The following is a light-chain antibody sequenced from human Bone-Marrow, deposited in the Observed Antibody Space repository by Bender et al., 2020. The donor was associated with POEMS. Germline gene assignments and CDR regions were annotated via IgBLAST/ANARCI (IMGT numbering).Light chain of an antibody. V-gene: IGLV1-51*01. J-gene: IGLJ3*02. CDR2: DND. Sequence: QSVLTQPPSVSAASGQKVTISCSGSSPNIGKDFVSWYQHVPGAAPKVLIYDNDKRPSGIPERFSGSKSGTSATLGITGLQTGDEADYYCGTWDSSLSAGVFGGGTKLTVL. CDR1: SPNIGKDF. CDR3: GTWDSSLSAGV.